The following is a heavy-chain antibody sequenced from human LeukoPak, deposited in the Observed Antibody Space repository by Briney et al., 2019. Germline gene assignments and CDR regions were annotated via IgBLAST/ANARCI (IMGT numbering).Heavy chain of an antibody. CDR2: IYHSGNT. D-gene: IGHD3-9*01. CDR3: ARVRVTGYSNFAY. J-gene: IGHJ4*02. V-gene: IGHV3-23*05. CDR1: GFTFSSYA. Sequence: GGSLRLSCAASGFTFSSYAMSWVRQAPGKGLEWASVIYHSGNTDYADSVKGRFTISRDNSKNTVYLQMSSLRAEDTAVYYCARVRVTGYSNFAYWGQGTLVTVSS.